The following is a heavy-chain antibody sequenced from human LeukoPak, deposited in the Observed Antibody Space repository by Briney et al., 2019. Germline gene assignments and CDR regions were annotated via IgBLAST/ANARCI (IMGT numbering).Heavy chain of an antibody. Sequence: PSETLSLTCAVYGGSFSGYYWSWIRQPPGKGLEWIGYIYYSGSTNYNPSLKSRVTISVDTSKNQFSLKLSSVTAADTAVYYCARSPSGSYSPYYYYGMDVWGQGTTVTVSS. CDR1: GGSFSGYY. CDR3: ARSPSGSYSPYYYYGMDV. J-gene: IGHJ6*02. D-gene: IGHD1-26*01. CDR2: IYYSGST. V-gene: IGHV4-59*01.